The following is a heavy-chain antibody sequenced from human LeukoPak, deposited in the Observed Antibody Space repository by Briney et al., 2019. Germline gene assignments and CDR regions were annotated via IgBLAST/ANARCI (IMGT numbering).Heavy chain of an antibody. CDR2: IYYSGST. Sequence: SETLSLTCTVSGGSVSSGSYYWSWIRQPPGKGLEWIGYIYYSGSTNYNPSLKSRVTISVDTSKNQFSLKLSSVTAADTAVYYCVTRQDWSPPFDPWGQGTLVTVSS. CDR3: VTRQDWSPPFDP. D-gene: IGHD3/OR15-3a*01. CDR1: GGSVSSGSYY. V-gene: IGHV4-61*01. J-gene: IGHJ5*02.